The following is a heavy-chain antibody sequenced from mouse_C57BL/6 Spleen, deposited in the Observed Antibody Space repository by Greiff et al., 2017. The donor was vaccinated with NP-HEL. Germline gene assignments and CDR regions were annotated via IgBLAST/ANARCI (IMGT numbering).Heavy chain of an antibody. Sequence: DVMLVESGGGLVKPGGSLKLSCAASGFTFSDYGMHWVRQAPEKGLEWVAYISSGSSTIYYADTVKGRFTISRDNAKNTLFLQMTSLRSEDTAMYYCARGDYYGSSDFDYWGQGTTLTVSS. CDR2: ISSGSSTI. CDR3: ARGDYYGSSDFDY. D-gene: IGHD1-1*01. J-gene: IGHJ2*01. CDR1: GFTFSDYG. V-gene: IGHV5-17*01.